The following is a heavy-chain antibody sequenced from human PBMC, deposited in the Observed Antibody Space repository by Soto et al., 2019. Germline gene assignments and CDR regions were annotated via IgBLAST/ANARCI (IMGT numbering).Heavy chain of an antibody. Sequence: GESLKISCKGSGYSFTSYWIGWMRQMHGKGLEWMGIIYPGDSDTRYSPSFQGQFTISADKSISTAYLQWSSLKASDTAMYYCARPLEMATMGAFDIWGQGTMGTVSS. CDR2: IYPGDSDT. CDR3: ARPLEMATMGAFDI. V-gene: IGHV5-51*01. CDR1: GYSFTSYW. D-gene: IGHD5-12*01. J-gene: IGHJ3*02.